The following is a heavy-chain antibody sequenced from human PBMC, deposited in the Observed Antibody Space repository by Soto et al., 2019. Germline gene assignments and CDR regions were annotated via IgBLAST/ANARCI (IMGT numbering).Heavy chain of an antibody. V-gene: IGHV1-18*01. CDR1: GYTFTSYG. CDR2: VSAYNGNT. CDR3: ASLSPDYGDYYFDY. J-gene: IGHJ4*02. D-gene: IGHD4-17*01. Sequence: GASVKVSCKASGYTFTSYGICWVRQAPVQRLEWMGWVSAYNGNTNYAQKLQGRVTMTTDTSTSTAYMELRSLRSDDTAVYYCASLSPDYGDYYFDYWGQGTLVTVSS.